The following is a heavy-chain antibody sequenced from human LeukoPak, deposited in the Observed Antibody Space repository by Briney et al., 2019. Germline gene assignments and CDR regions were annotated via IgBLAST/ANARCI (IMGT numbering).Heavy chain of an antibody. CDR2: IYDSGST. J-gene: IGHJ4*02. CDR3: ARDGYYDNYFDF. V-gene: IGHV4-39*07. CDR1: GGSIRSSYYY. Sequence: SGTLSLTCAVSGGSIRSSYYYWGWIRQPPGKGLEWIGSIYDSGSTYYNPSLKSRVTISVDTSKKQFSLKLSSVTAADTAVYYCARDGYYDNYFDFWGQGTLVTVSS. D-gene: IGHD3-22*01.